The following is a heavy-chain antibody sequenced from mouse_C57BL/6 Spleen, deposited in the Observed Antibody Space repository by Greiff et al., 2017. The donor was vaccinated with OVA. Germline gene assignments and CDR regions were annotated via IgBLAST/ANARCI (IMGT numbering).Heavy chain of an antibody. CDR1: GYTFTSYW. CDR3: ARSGSNAGGDY. D-gene: IGHD2-5*01. J-gene: IGHJ4*01. CDR2: IDPSDSYT. V-gene: IGHV1-69*01. Sequence: QVQLQQSGAELVMPGASVKLSCKASGYTFTSYWMHWVKQRPGQGLEWIGEIDPSDSYTNYNQKFKGKSTLTVDKSSSTAYMQLSSLTSEDSAVYYCARSGSNAGGDYWGQGTSVTVSS.